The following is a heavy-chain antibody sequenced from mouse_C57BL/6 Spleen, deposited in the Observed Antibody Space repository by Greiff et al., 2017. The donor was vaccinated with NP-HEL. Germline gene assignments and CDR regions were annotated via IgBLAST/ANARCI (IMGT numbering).Heavy chain of an antibody. Sequence: QVQLQQPGAELVKPGASVKLSCKASGYTFTSYWMQWVKQRPGQGLEWIGEIDPSDSDTNYNQKFKGKATLTVDTSSSTAYMQLSSLTSEDSAVYCCAGYDYEGSFAYWGQGTLVTVSA. V-gene: IGHV1-50*01. CDR2: IDPSDSDT. J-gene: IGHJ3*01. CDR1: GYTFTSYW. CDR3: AGYDYEGSFAY. D-gene: IGHD2-4*01.